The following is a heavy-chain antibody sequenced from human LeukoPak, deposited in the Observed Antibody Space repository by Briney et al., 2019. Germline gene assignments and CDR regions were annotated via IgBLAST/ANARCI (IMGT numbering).Heavy chain of an antibody. D-gene: IGHD6-19*01. CDR1: GFTFSSYA. CDR3: TTGDGYSSGWYDY. V-gene: IGHV3-15*01. CDR2: IKSKTDGGTT. Sequence: KAGGSLRLSCAASGFTFSSYAMSWVRQAPGKGLEWVGRIKSKTDGGTTDYAAPVKGRFTISRDDSKNTLYLQMNSLKTEDTAVYYCTTGDGYSSGWYDYWGQGTLVTVSS. J-gene: IGHJ4*02.